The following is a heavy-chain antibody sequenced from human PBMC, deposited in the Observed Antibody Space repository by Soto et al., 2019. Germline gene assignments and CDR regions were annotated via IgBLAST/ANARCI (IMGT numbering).Heavy chain of an antibody. V-gene: IGHV3-30*18. CDR2: ISHDGSNK. CDR3: AKHLRAVAGYLHGMDV. J-gene: IGHJ6*02. D-gene: IGHD6-19*01. CDR1: GFTFTSYG. Sequence: QVQLVESGGGVVQPGRSLTLSCAASGFTFTSYGMHWVRQAPGKGLEWVAVISHDGSNKYFADSVKGRFTISRDTSQNTLYLQMNSLRAEDTAVYYCAKHLRAVAGYLHGMDVWGQGTTVTVSS.